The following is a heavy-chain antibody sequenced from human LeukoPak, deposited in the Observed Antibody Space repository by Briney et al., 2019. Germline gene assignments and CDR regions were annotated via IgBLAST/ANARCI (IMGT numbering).Heavy chain of an antibody. V-gene: IGHV1-18*01. CDR3: ARDGNYYDSSGCFDY. CDR1: GYTFTSYG. J-gene: IGHJ4*02. CDR2: ISAYNGNT. Sequence: ASVKVSCKASGYTFTSYGISWVRQAPGQGLEWMGWISAYNGNTNYAQKLQGRVTMTTDTSTSTACMELRSLRSDDTAVYYCARDGNYYDSSGCFDYWGQGTLVTVSS. D-gene: IGHD3-22*01.